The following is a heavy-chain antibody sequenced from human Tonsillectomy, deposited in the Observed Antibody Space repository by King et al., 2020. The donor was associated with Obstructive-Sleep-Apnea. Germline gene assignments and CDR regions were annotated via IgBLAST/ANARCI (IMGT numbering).Heavy chain of an antibody. J-gene: IGHJ4*02. CDR3: ARGGGYSYGHEDY. Sequence: VQLVESGGGSVQPGGSLRLSCAASGFTFSSYWMHWVRQAPGKGLVWVSRMNSDGSSTSYADSVKGRFPISRDNPKNTLYLQMNSLRAEDTAVYYCARGGGYSYGHEDYWGQGTLVTVSS. D-gene: IGHD5-18*01. CDR1: GFTFSSYW. V-gene: IGHV3-74*01. CDR2: MNSDGSST.